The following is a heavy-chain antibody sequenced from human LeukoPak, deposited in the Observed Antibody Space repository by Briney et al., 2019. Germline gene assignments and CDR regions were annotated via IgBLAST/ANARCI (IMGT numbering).Heavy chain of an antibody. V-gene: IGHV1-18*01. CDR3: ARVEGVYSSGWDFDY. D-gene: IGHD6-19*01. J-gene: IGHJ4*02. CDR1: VYTFTIYG. CDR2: ISAYNANT. Sequence: ASGNVSYTSSVYTFTIYGISWVRQAPGQGREGMGGISAYNANTNYAQKLQGRLTMTTDTSTSTAYMELRSLRSDDTAVYYCARVEGVYSSGWDFDYWGQGTLVTVSS.